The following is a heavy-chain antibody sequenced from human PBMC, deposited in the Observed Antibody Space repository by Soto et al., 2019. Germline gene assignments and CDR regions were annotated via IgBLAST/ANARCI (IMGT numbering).Heavy chain of an antibody. J-gene: IGHJ4*02. D-gene: IGHD2-2*01. CDR1: GYTFSSYG. V-gene: IGHV1-18*01. CDR2: ISANSGDT. CDR3: ARDFRDRCGGPSCMYFDF. Sequence: QVQLVQSGAEVKEPGASVRVSCKASGYTFSSYGFSWVRQAPGQGLEWVAWISANSGDTNSAQKFQGRVTSTTDTYTSTAYMDLRSLTSDDTAIYYGARDFRDRCGGPSCMYFDFWGQGTLVTVSS.